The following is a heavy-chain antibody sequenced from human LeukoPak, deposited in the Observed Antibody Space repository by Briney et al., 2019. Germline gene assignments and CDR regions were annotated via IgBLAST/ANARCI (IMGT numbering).Heavy chain of an antibody. CDR2: FDPEDGET. CDR1: GYTLTELS. CDR3: ATTYYSGSGTYYHHYHYMDV. V-gene: IGHV1-24*01. Sequence: VASVKVSCKVSGYTLTELSMHWVRQAPGKGLEWMGGFDPEDGETIYAQKFQGRVTMTEDTSTDTAYMELGSLRSEDTAIYYCATTYYSGSGTYYHHYHYMDVWGKGTTVTVSS. D-gene: IGHD3-10*01. J-gene: IGHJ6*03.